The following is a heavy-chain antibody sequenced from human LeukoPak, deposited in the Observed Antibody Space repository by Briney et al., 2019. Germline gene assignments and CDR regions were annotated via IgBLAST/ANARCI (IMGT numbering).Heavy chain of an antibody. V-gene: IGHV3-30*02. CDR1: GFTFSSYA. CDR2: IRYDGSNK. Sequence: GGSLRLSCAASGFTFSSYAMSWVRQAPGKGLEWVAFIRYDGSNKYYADSVKGRFTISRDNSKNTLYLQMNSLRAEDTAVYYCAKDLRNPRFLEGGGAFDIWGQGTMVTVSS. J-gene: IGHJ3*02. D-gene: IGHD3-3*01. CDR3: AKDLRNPRFLEGGGAFDI.